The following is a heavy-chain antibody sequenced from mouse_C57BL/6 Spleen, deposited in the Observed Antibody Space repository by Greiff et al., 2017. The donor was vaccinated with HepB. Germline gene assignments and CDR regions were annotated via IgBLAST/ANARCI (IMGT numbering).Heavy chain of an antibody. CDR3: AGGHYYGSSGAY. Sequence: QVQLQQPRAELVKPGASVKMSCKASGYTFTSYWITWVKQRPGKGLEWIGDIYPGSGSTNYNEKFKSKVTLTVDTSSSTAYMQRSSLTSEDSSVYYGAGGHYYGSSGAYWGQGTLVTVSA. J-gene: IGHJ3*01. CDR2: IYPGSGST. D-gene: IGHD1-1*01. CDR1: GYTFTSYW. V-gene: IGHV1-55*01.